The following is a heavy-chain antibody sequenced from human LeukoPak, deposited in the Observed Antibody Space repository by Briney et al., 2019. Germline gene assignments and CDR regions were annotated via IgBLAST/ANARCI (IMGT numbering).Heavy chain of an antibody. CDR2: ISAYNGDT. CDR3: ARGLQENLAWLTAFSAFDI. J-gene: IGHJ3*02. V-gene: IGHV1-18*01. D-gene: IGHD6-19*01. CDR1: GYTFTSYG. Sequence: GASVKVSYKASGYTFTSYGINWVRQAPGQGLEWMGWISAYNGDTNYAQKLQGRVTMTTDTSTSTAYMELRSLRSDDTAVYYCARGLQENLAWLTAFSAFDIWGQGTMVTVSS.